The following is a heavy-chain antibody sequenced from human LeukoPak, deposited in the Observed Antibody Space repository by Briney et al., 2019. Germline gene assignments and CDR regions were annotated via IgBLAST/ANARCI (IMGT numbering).Heavy chain of an antibody. D-gene: IGHD1-14*01. V-gene: IGHV4-59*01. CDR1: GGSFSGYY. CDR2: IYYSGST. J-gene: IGHJ5*02. CDR3: ASTHNKNWFDP. Sequence: SETLSLTCAVYGGSFSGYYWSWIRQPPGKGLEWIGYIYYSGSTNYNPSLKSRVTISVDTSKNQFSLKLSSVTAADTAVYYCASTHNKNWFDPWGQGTLVIVSS.